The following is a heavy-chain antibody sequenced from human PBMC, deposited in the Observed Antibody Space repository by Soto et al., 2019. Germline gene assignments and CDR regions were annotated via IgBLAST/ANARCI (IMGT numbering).Heavy chain of an antibody. V-gene: IGHV1-69*08. J-gene: IGHJ6*02. CDR3: AREPYCSGGSCYYYYGMDV. D-gene: IGHD2-15*01. Sequence: QVQLVQSGAEVKKPGSSVKVSCKASGGTFSSYTISWVRQAPGQGLEWMGRIIPILGIANYAQKFQGRVTITADKSTSTAYMELSGLRSEDTAVYYCAREPYCSGGSCYYYYGMDVWGQGTTVTVSS. CDR1: GGTFSSYT. CDR2: IIPILGIA.